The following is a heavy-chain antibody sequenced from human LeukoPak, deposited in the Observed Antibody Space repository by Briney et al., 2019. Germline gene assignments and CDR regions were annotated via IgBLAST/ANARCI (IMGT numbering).Heavy chain of an antibody. CDR3: ARVYVGWFGEIELYGMDV. V-gene: IGHV3-21*01. J-gene: IGHJ6*02. CDR1: GFTFSSYS. Sequence: PGGSLRLSCAASGFTFSSYSMNWVRQAPGKGLEWVSSISSSSSYIYYADSVKGRFTISRDNAKNSLYLQMNSLRAEDTAVYYCARVYVGWFGEIELYGMDVWGQGTTVTVSS. CDR2: ISSSSSYI. D-gene: IGHD3-10*01.